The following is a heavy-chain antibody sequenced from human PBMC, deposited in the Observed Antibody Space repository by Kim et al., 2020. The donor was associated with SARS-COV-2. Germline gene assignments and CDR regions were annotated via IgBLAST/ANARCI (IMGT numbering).Heavy chain of an antibody. Sequence: GGSLRLSCAASGFTLSGYYMTWIRQAPGKGLEWVSYISGGGAMYYADSLKGRFTISRDDAKNSVYLQMNSLRAEDTAVYYCARDRGPHYSSPNSGAFDIWGQGTMVTVSS. V-gene: IGHV3-11*04. J-gene: IGHJ3*02. CDR1: GFTLSGYY. CDR3: ARDRGPHYSSPNSGAFDI. CDR2: ISGGGAM. D-gene: IGHD4-4*01.